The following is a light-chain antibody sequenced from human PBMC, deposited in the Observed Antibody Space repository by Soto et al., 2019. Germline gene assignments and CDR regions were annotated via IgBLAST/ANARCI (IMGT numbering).Light chain of an antibody. J-gene: IGKJ1*01. V-gene: IGKV1-39*01. Sequence: DIQMTQSPSSLSASLGDRVTITCRASQSISSYLNCYQQKPGKAPKLLIYAASSLQSGVPSRFSGSGSGTDFTLTISSLQPEDFATYYCQQSYRTPLTFGQGTKVDIK. CDR1: QSISSY. CDR3: QQSYRTPLT. CDR2: AAS.